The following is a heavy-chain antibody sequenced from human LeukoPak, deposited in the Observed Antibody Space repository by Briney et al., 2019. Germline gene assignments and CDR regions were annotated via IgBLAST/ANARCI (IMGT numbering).Heavy chain of an antibody. J-gene: IGHJ4*02. V-gene: IGHV3-23*01. CDR1: GFTFSSYA. CDR2: ITASGGNT. D-gene: IGHD6-19*01. CDR3: ARDQGAGSDY. Sequence: GGSLRLSCAASGFTFSSYAMGWVRQAPGKGLEWVSAITASGGNTYYADSVKGRFTISRDNSKNTLYLQMNSLRAEDTAVYYCARDQGAGSDYWGQGTLVTISS.